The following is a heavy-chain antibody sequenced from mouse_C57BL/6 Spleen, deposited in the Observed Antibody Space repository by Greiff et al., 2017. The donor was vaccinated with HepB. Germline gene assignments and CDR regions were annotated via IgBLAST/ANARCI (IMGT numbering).Heavy chain of an antibody. J-gene: IGHJ2*01. Sequence: QVQLQQPGAELVRPGTSVKLSCKASGYTFTSYWMHWVKQRPGQGLEWIGVIDPSDSYTNYNQKFKGKATLTVDTSSSTAYMQLSSLTSEDSAVYYCARETVVEDYWGQGTTLTVSS. CDR1: GYTFTSYW. CDR3: ARETVVEDY. CDR2: IDPSDSYT. V-gene: IGHV1-59*01. D-gene: IGHD1-1*01.